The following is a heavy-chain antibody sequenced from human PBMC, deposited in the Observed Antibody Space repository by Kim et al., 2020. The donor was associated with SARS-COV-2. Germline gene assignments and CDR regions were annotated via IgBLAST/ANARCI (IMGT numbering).Heavy chain of an antibody. CDR2: IYSGGSST. CDR1: GFTFSSYA. D-gene: IGHD5-18*01. J-gene: IGHJ4*02. CDR3: AKVGGIQLWPTRAVAAPFDY. Sequence: GGSLRLSCAASGFTFSSYAMSWVRQAPGKGLEWVSVIYSGGSSTYYADSVKGRFTISRDNSKNTLYLQMNSLRAEDTAVYYCAKVGGIQLWPTRAVAAPFDYWGQGTLVTVSS. V-gene: IGHV3-23*03.